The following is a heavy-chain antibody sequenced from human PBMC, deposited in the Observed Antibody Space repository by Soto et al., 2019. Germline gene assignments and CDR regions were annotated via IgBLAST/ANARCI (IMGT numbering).Heavy chain of an antibody. D-gene: IGHD6-19*01. CDR3: AREKWGSGSRWLDP. Sequence: GASVKVSCKASGYTFTNFGISWVRQAPGQGLEWMGWISAYNGNTNYAQNFQGRVTMTTDTSTSTAYMELRSLRSDDTAVYYCAREKWGSGSRWLDPWGQGTLVTVSS. J-gene: IGHJ5*02. CDR1: GYTFTNFG. V-gene: IGHV1-18*01. CDR2: ISAYNGNT.